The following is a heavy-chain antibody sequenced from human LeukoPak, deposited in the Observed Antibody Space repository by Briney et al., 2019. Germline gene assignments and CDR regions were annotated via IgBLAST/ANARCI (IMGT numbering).Heavy chain of an antibody. D-gene: IGHD5-12*01. CDR1: GFTFSIYG. V-gene: IGHV3-30*02. CDR2: IPSDETNK. CDR3: GKHDSDYDGK. J-gene: IGHJ4*02. Sequence: GGSLRLPCATSGFTFSIYGMHWVRQAPGKGLEWVAFIPSDETNKYYADSVKGRFTISRDNSRNTLYLQMNSLRVEDTAVYYCGKHDSDYDGKWGQGSLVTVSS.